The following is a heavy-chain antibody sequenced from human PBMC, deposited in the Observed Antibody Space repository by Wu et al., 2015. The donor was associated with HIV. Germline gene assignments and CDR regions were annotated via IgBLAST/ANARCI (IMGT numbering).Heavy chain of an antibody. CDR3: ARVYSSTWYDFFDS. CDR1: GGNEGGTFSSHP. D-gene: IGHD2-2*01. CDR2: IIPLFDVV. V-gene: IGHV1-69*05. J-gene: IGHJ4*02. Sequence: HVQLVQSGAEVKKPGSSVKVSCKIYGGNEGGTFSSHPVSWVRQAPGQGLEWMGGIIPLFDVVQYAQKFRDRVTITTDKSTSTAYMELSSLRSEDTAIYYCARVYSSTWYDFFDSWGQGTLVTVSS.